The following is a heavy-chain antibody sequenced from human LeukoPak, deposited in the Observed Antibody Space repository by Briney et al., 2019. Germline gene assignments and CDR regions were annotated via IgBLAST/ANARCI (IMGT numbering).Heavy chain of an antibody. J-gene: IGHJ4*02. D-gene: IGHD3-10*01. Sequence: GGSLRLSCAASGFTFSSYSMNWVRQAPGKGLEWVSSISSSSSYIYYADSVKGRFTISRDNAKNSLYLQMNSQRAEDTAVYYCARWFGEFLYYFDDWGQGTLVTVSS. CDR3: ARWFGEFLYYFDD. CDR2: ISSSSSYI. V-gene: IGHV3-21*01. CDR1: GFTFSSYS.